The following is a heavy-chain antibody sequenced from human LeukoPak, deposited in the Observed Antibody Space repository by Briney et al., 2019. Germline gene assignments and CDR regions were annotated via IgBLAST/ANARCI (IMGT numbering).Heavy chain of an antibody. V-gene: IGHV1-2*02. D-gene: IGHD2-15*01. CDR3: ARDLCSGGSCYYDY. J-gene: IGHJ4*02. CDR1: GYTFTGYY. Sequence: ASVKVSCKASGYTFTGYYMHWVRQAPGQGLERVGWINPNSGGTNYAQKFQGRVTMTRDTSISTAYMELSRLRSDDTAVYYCARDLCSGGSCYYDYWGQGTLVTVSS. CDR2: INPNSGGT.